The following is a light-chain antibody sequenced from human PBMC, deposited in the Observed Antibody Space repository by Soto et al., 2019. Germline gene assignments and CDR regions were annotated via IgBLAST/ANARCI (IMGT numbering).Light chain of an antibody. CDR3: QVYNNWPSVFT. CDR1: QSVSSN. J-gene: IGKJ3*01. V-gene: IGKV3-15*01. Sequence: EIVMTQSPATLSGSPGERATLSCRASQSVSSNLAWYQQKPGHAPRLLIYGASTTATGIPARFSGSGSGREFTLTISSLHSEDCAVYYCQVYNNWPSVFTFGPGTIVDIK. CDR2: GAS.